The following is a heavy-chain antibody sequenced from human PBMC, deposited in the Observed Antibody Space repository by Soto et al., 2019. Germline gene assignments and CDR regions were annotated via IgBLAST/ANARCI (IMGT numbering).Heavy chain of an antibody. Sequence: GGSLRLSCAASGFSLTNYWMQWVRQAPGKGLEWVASINEHGREMYYVDSVRGRFTISRDNVNDTLYLQMNNLRAEDSGLYYCTRGPRPISTGTGAYWGQGTQVTVSS. D-gene: IGHD3-10*01. V-gene: IGHV3-7*01. J-gene: IGHJ4*02. CDR1: GFSLTNYW. CDR3: TRGPRPISTGTGAY. CDR2: INEHGREM.